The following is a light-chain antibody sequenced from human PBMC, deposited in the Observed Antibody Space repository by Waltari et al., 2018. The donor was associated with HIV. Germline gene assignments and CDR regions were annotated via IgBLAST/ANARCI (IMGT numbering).Light chain of an antibody. CDR2: QSD. Sequence: QSVLTQPPSTSAPPGQRVTILCSGASSNIGSHFVSWDQQVPGATPKLLIYQSDRRPSVVPDRFSGSESGTSASLAINGRRSEDEAVYYCAAWDNYLNAWVFGGGTKVTVL. CDR1: SSNIGSHF. J-gene: IGLJ3*02. CDR3: AAWDNYLNAWV. V-gene: IGLV1-47*01.